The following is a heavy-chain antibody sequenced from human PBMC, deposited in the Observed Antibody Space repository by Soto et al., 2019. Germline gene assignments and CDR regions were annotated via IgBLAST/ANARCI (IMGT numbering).Heavy chain of an antibody. J-gene: IGHJ4*02. CDR1: GYTFTSYY. CDR3: ARVYCSGGSCYGIDY. Sequence: ASVKVSCKASGYTFTSYYMHWVRQAPGQGLEWMGIINPSGGSTSYAQKFQGRVTMTRDTSTSTVYMELSSLRSEDTAVYYCARVYCSGGSCYGIDYRGQGTLVTVSS. V-gene: IGHV1-46*01. D-gene: IGHD2-15*01. CDR2: INPSGGST.